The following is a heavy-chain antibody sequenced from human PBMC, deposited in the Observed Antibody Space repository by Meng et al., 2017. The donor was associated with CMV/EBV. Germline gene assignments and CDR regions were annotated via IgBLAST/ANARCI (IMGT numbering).Heavy chain of an antibody. CDR2: IKQDGSEK. CDR1: GFTFSSYA. D-gene: IGHD4/OR15-4a*01. J-gene: IGHJ6*02. CDR3: ARVGGGVLYYYYYGMDV. V-gene: IGHV3-7*04. Sequence: GGSLRLSCAASGFTFSSYAMSWVRQAPGKGLEWVANIKQDGSEKYYADSVKGRFTISRDNAKNSLYLQMNSLRAEDTAVYYCARVGGGVLYYYYYGMDVWGQGTTVTVSS.